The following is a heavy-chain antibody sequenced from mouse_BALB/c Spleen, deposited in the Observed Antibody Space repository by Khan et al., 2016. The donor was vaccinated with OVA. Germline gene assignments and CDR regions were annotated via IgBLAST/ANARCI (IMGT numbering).Heavy chain of an antibody. J-gene: IGHJ2*01. V-gene: IGHV1-7*01. Sequence: QVRLQQSGAELAKPGASVKMSCKASGYTFSTYWMPWVKQRPGQGLEWIGYINPTSGYTDYNEKFKDKVTLSADKSSSTAYMQLSSLTSEDSAVYYCERDRSDYWGQGTTLTVSS. CDR2: INPTSGYT. CDR1: GYTFSTYW. CDR3: ERDRSDY.